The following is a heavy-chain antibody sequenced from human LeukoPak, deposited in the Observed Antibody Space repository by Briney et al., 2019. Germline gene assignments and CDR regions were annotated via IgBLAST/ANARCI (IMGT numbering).Heavy chain of an antibody. CDR3: ARRWNYGRNYYIDV. V-gene: IGHV4-34*01. D-gene: IGHD1-7*01. CDR2: INDSGRI. Sequence: PSETLSLTCAVYRGSFINYYWSWIRQPPGKGLEWIGEINDSGRINYNPSLMSRVTVSVDTSKNQFSLRLTSVTATDTAVYYCARRWNYGRNYYIDVWGNGATVSVSS. J-gene: IGHJ6*03. CDR1: RGSFINYY.